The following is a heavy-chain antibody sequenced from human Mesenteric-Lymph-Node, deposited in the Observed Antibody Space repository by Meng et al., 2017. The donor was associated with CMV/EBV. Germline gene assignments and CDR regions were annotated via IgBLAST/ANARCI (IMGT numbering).Heavy chain of an antibody. D-gene: IGHD2-2*02. Sequence: GSLSLTCAVYGGSFSGYYWSWIRQPPGKGLEWIGEINHSGSTNYNPSLKSRVTISVDTSKNQFSLKLSSVTAADTAVYYCARAGAEGQLLYEDYYYYGMDVWGQGTTVTVSS. CDR3: ARAGAEGQLLYEDYYYYGMDV. CDR2: INHSGST. CDR1: GGSFSGYY. J-gene: IGHJ6*02. V-gene: IGHV4-34*01.